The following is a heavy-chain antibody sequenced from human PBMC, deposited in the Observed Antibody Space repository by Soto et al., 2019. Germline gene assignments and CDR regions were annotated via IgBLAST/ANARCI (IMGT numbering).Heavy chain of an antibody. J-gene: IGHJ4*02. V-gene: IGHV5-51*01. CDR3: ARVSLYCTNGVCHFDY. CDR2: IYPGDSDT. Sequence: GESLKISCKDYGYSFTNNWIAWVRQMPGKGLEWMGSIYPGDSDTRYSPSFEGQVTISVDEAIDTAYLQWSSLKASDTAMYYCARVSLYCTNGVCHFDYWGQGTLVTVSS. CDR1: GYSFTNNW. D-gene: IGHD2-8*01.